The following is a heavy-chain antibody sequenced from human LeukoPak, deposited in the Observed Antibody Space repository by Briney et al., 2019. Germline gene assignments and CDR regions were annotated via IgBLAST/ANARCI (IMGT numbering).Heavy chain of an antibody. CDR2: ISSSSSYI. Sequence: GGSLRLSCAASGFTFSSYSMNWVRQAPGKGLEWVSSISSSSSYIYYADSVKGRFTISRDNAKNSLYLQMNSLRAEDTAVYYCARDGTYSSSPTYYFDYWGQGTLVTVSS. J-gene: IGHJ4*02. CDR1: GFTFSSYS. D-gene: IGHD6-6*01. CDR3: ARDGTYSSSPTYYFDY. V-gene: IGHV3-21*01.